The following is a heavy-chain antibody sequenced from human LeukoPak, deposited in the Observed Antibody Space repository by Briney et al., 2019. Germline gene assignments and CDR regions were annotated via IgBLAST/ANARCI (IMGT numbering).Heavy chain of an antibody. Sequence: PGGSLRLSCAASGFTFSNYWMSWVRQAPGKGLEWVANIKQDVSEKYYVDSVKGRFTISRDNAKNSLYLQMSSLRGEDTAVYYCARLRLTGVYYFDYWGQGTLVTVSS. V-gene: IGHV3-7*04. CDR2: IKQDVSEK. CDR1: GFTFSNYW. D-gene: IGHD7-27*01. J-gene: IGHJ4*02. CDR3: ARLRLTGVYYFDY.